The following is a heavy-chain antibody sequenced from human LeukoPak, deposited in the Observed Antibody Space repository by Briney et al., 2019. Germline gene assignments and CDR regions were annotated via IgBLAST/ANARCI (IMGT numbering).Heavy chain of an antibody. J-gene: IGHJ4*02. D-gene: IGHD3-10*01. V-gene: IGHV3-23*01. Sequence: GGSLRLSCAASGFTFSTFAMIWVRQAPGKGLEWVSAISGSGGSTFYADSVKGRFTISRDNSKNTLYLQMNSLRAEDTAVYYCAKDFWWFGELSPFDYWGQGTLVTVSS. CDR1: GFTFSTFA. CDR3: AKDFWWFGELSPFDY. CDR2: ISGSGGST.